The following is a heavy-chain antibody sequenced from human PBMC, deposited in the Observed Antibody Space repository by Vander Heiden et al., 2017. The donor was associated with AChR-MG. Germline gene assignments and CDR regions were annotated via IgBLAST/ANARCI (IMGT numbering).Heavy chain of an antibody. D-gene: IGHD1-26*01. CDR3: TTGRRGRSYSQVPY. Sequence: EVQLVESGGGLVKPGRSLRPSCTASGFTFGDYAMSWFRQAPGKGLEWVGFIRSKAYGGTTEYAASVKGRFTISRDDSKSIAYLQMNSLKTEDTAVYYCTTGRRGRSYSQVPYWGQGTLVTVSS. CDR2: IRSKAYGGTT. CDR1: GFTFGDYA. J-gene: IGHJ4*02. V-gene: IGHV3-49*05.